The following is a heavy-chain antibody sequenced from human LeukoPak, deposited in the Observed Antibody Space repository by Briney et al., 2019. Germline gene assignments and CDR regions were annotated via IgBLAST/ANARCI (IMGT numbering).Heavy chain of an antibody. J-gene: IGHJ5*02. CDR2: INPKSGDT. V-gene: IGHV1-2*02. CDR1: GYTFTGYY. CDR3: GRGIQSFDP. Sequence: GASVKVSCKASGYTFTGYYMHWVRQAPGQGLEWMGWINPKSGDTNYAQKFQDRVTMTRDTSTSTGYMELRSLRSEDMAVYYCGRGIQSFDPWGQGTLVTVSS.